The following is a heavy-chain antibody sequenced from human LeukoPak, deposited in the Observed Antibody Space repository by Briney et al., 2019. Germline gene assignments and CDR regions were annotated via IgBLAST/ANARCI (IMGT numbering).Heavy chain of an antibody. Sequence: SETLSLTCAVYGGSFSGYYWSWIRQPPGKGLEWIGEINHSGSTNYNPSLKSRVTISVDASKNQFSLKLSSVTAADTAVYYCARKLAVAGYYFDYWGQGTLVTVSS. J-gene: IGHJ4*02. D-gene: IGHD6-19*01. CDR3: ARKLAVAGYYFDY. CDR2: INHSGST. V-gene: IGHV4-34*01. CDR1: GGSFSGYY.